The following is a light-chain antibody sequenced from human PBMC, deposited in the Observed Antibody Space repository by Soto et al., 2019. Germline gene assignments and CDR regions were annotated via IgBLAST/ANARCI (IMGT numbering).Light chain of an antibody. Sequence: DIQITQSPSTLSASVGDRVTITCRASQSISSWLAWYQQKPGKAPKLLIYKASSLESGVPSRFSGSGSGTEFTLTISSLQPDDFATYYCQQYNSYWPFGQGTNVDI. CDR3: QQYNSYWP. V-gene: IGKV1-5*03. J-gene: IGKJ1*01. CDR2: KAS. CDR1: QSISSW.